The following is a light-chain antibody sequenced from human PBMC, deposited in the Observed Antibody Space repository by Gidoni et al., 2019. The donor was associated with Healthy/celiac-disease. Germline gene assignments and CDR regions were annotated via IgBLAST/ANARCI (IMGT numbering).Light chain of an antibody. Sequence: EIGLTQSPGTLSLSPGERATLSCRASQSVSSSYLAWYQQKPGQAPRLLIYGASSRATGIPDRFSGSGSGTDFTLTISRLELEDLAVYYCQQYGSSPWTFGQGTKVEIK. CDR2: GAS. J-gene: IGKJ1*01. CDR3: QQYGSSPWT. V-gene: IGKV3-20*01. CDR1: QSVSSSY.